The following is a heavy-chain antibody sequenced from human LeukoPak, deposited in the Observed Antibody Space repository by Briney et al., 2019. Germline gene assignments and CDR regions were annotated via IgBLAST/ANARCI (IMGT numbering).Heavy chain of an antibody. CDR1: GFTFSSYG. CDR2: ISYDGSNK. V-gene: IGHV3-30*03. Sequence: PGGSLRLSCAASGFTFSSYGMHWVRQAPGRGLEWVAVISYDGSNKYYADSVKGRFTISRDNSKNTLYLQMNSLRAEDTAVYYCARADGYCSSTSCYSTGDWYFDLWGRGTLVTVSS. J-gene: IGHJ2*01. CDR3: ARADGYCSSTSCYSTGDWYFDL. D-gene: IGHD2-2*03.